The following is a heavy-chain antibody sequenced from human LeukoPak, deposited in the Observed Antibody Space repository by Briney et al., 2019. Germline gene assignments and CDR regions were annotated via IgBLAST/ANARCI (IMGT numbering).Heavy chain of an antibody. Sequence: GGSLRLSCAASGFTVDSNYLSWVRQAPGKGLEWVSTIYTGGITYYAASVKGRFTISRDFSKNTVFLHMNSLRAEDTAMYYCARGDDSGYYDYFDYWGQGALVTVSS. CDR3: ARGDDSGYYDYFDY. V-gene: IGHV3-53*01. CDR1: GFTVDSNY. D-gene: IGHD3-22*01. CDR2: IYTGGIT. J-gene: IGHJ4*02.